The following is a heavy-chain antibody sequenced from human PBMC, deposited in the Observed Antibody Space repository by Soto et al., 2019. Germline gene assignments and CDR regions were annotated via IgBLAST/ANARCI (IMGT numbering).Heavy chain of an antibody. CDR2: IFWDDDK. Sequence: SGPTLVNPTQTLTLTCAFSGFSLSSNGVGVGWIRQPPGKALQWLALIFWDDDKRYSPSLKSRLTITKDTSKNQVLLTVTNMDPVDTATFYCAHIDQQLVGFLAFDIWGQGTMVTVS. CDR1: GFSLSSNGVG. V-gene: IGHV2-5*02. CDR3: AHIDQQLVGFLAFDI. D-gene: IGHD6-13*01. J-gene: IGHJ3*02.